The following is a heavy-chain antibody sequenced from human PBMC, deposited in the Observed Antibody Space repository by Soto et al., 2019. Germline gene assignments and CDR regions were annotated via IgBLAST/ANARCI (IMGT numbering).Heavy chain of an antibody. V-gene: IGHV1-8*01. J-gene: IGHJ6*02. D-gene: IGHD6-19*01. CDR2: MNPNSGNT. CDR1: FTSYD. Sequence: QVQLVQSGAEVKKPGASVKVSCTFTSYDINWVRQATGQGLAWMGWMNPNSGNTRYAQKFQGRVTMTRNTSKFTAYMELSSLRSEDTAVYYCARGPGSSDWRFSYYYMDVWGQGTTVTVSS. CDR3: ARGPGSSDWRFSYYYMDV.